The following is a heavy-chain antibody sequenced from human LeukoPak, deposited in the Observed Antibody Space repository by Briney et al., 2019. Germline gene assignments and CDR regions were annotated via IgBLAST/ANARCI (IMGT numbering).Heavy chain of an antibody. CDR3: ATSYDMGWLIGY. CDR1: GFTFGDTW. D-gene: IGHD3/OR15-3a*01. CDR2: IKQDGSEK. Sequence: GGSLRLSCAASGFTFGDTWMNWVRQVPGQGLEWVANIKQDGSEKFYVASVKGRFTISRDNGKSSLYLQMNSLRAEDTALYYCATSYDMGWLIGYWGQGALVTVSS. V-gene: IGHV3-7*03. J-gene: IGHJ4*02.